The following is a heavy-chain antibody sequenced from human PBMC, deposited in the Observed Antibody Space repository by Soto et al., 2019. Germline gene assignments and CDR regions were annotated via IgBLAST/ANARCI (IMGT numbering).Heavy chain of an antibody. CDR3: ARVQRQWYFHL. J-gene: IGHJ2*01. V-gene: IGHV4-4*02. CDR1: GGSISGDNW. CDR2: VYHSGST. Sequence: PSETLSLTCTFSGGSISGDNWWSWIRQPPGKGLEWIGEVYHSGSTNYNPSLRSRVTISLDKSKNQFSLKLSSVTATDTAVYYCARVQRQWYFHLWGRGTPVTVSS.